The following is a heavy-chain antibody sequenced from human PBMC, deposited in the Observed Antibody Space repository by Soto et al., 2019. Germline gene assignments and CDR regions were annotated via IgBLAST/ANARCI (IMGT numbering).Heavy chain of an antibody. Sequence: QVQLVESGGGVVQPGRSLRLSCAASGFTFSSYGMHWVRQAPGKGLEWVAVISYDGSNKYYADSVKGRFTISRDNSKNTLYLQMNSLRAEDTAVYYCAKDKVPVVVTAPFDSWGQGTLVTVSS. J-gene: IGHJ4*02. D-gene: IGHD2-21*02. CDR3: AKDKVPVVVTAPFDS. CDR2: ISYDGSNK. V-gene: IGHV3-30*18. CDR1: GFTFSSYG.